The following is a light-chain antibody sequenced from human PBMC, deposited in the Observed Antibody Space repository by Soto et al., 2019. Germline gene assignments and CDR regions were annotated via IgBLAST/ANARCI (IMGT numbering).Light chain of an antibody. CDR1: QSVTTR. Sequence: IVLTQSPGTLSLSPGERVTLSCRARQSVTTRLAWYQHKPGQAPTLLMSGASHRASGVPVRFSGSGSGIDFTLIITRLELEVFAVYYGQQYGGSPMTFGLGALLESK. CDR2: GAS. V-gene: IGKV3-20*01. CDR3: QQYGGSPMT. J-gene: IGKJ5*01.